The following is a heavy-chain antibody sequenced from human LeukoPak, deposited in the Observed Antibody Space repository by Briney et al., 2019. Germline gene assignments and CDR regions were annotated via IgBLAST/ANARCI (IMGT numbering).Heavy chain of an antibody. CDR2: ISAGGRT. CDR3: TRGGHDYVGSFDT. V-gene: IGHV4-61*02. Sequence: SETLSLTCAISGASIASGSYHWDWLRQPTGSRPEYIGRISAGGRTNYNLSLNSRLTISMDTSKNHVSLRLSTVTAADTAVYYCTRGGHDYVGSFDTWGQGILVTVSS. D-gene: IGHD4-23*01. CDR1: GASIASGSYH. J-gene: IGHJ5*02.